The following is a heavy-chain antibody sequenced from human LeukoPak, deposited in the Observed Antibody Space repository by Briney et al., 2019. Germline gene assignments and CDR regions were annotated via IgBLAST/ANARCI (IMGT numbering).Heavy chain of an antibody. CDR1: GYTFTSYY. CDR2: INPSGGST. V-gene: IGHV1-46*01. Sequence: GASVKVSCTASGYTFTSYYMHWVRQAPGQGLEWMGIINPSGGSTSYAQKVQGRVTMTRDTSTSTVYMELSSLRAEDTAVYYCARVHLAYCGGDCYFGYWGQGTLVTVSS. J-gene: IGHJ4*02. D-gene: IGHD2-21*02. CDR3: ARVHLAYCGGDCYFGY.